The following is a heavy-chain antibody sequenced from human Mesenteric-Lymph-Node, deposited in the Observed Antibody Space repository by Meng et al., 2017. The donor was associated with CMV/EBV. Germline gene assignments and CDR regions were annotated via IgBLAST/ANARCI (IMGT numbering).Heavy chain of an antibody. V-gene: IGHV3-74*01. CDR1: GFTFSSYA. J-gene: IGHJ4*02. CDR2: INSDGSST. Sequence: RLACAASGFTFSSYAMSWVRQAPGKGLVWVSRINSDGSSTSYADSVKGRFTISRDNAKNTLYLQMNSLRAEDTAVYYCARGAVAGLYWGQGTLVTVSS. CDR3: ARGAVAGLY. D-gene: IGHD6-19*01.